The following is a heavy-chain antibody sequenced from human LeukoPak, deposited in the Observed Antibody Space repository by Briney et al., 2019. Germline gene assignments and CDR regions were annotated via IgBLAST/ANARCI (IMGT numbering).Heavy chain of an antibody. CDR2: ISSSSSYI. CDR3: ARGRYGSGASDHDY. D-gene: IGHD3-10*01. CDR1: GFTFSGYS. J-gene: IGHJ4*02. V-gene: IGHV3-21*01. Sequence: GGSLRLSCAASGFTFSGYSMNWVRQAPGKGLEWVSSISSSSSYIYYADSVKGRFTISRDNAKNSLYLQMNSLRAEDTAVYYCARGRYGSGASDHDYWGQGTLVTVSS.